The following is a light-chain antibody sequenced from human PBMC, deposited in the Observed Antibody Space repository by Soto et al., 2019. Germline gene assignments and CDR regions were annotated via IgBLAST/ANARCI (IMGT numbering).Light chain of an antibody. J-gene: IGKJ2*01. CDR2: GAS. V-gene: IGKV3-15*01. CDR3: QQYNNWPPYT. Sequence: EIVMTQSPATLSVSPGERATLSCRASQSVSSNLAWYQQKPGQAPRLLIYGASTRATGIPARFSGSGSGIEFTLTISSVQSEDFAVYYCQQYNNWPPYTFGPGTKLEIK. CDR1: QSVSSN.